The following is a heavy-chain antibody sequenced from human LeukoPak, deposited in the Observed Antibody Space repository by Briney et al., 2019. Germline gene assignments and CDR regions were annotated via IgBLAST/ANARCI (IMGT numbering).Heavy chain of an antibody. CDR3: ARGQGSGWSYYYYGMDV. D-gene: IGHD6-19*01. Sequence: SETLSLTCTVSGGSISSSSYYWGWIRQPPGKGLEWIGSIYYSGSTYYNPSLKSRVTISVDTSKNQFSLKLSSVTAAGTAVYYCARGQGSGWSYYYYGMDVWGQGTTVTVSS. CDR1: GGSISSSSYY. CDR2: IYYSGST. J-gene: IGHJ6*02. V-gene: IGHV4-39*07.